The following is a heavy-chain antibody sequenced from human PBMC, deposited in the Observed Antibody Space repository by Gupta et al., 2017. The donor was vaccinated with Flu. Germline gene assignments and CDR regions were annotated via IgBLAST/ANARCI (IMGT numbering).Heavy chain of an antibody. CDR3: ARGGRNYYYGVDV. J-gene: IGHJ6*02. CDR1: GGSFSGYY. Sequence: QVQLQQWGAGLLKPSETLSLTCAVYGGSFSGYYWGWIRQPPGKGLEWIGEINHSESTNYNPSLKSRVTISIDTSKNQFSLKLRSVTAADTAVYYCARGGRNYYYGVDVWGQGTTVTVSS. D-gene: IGHD2-15*01. V-gene: IGHV4-34*01. CDR2: INHSEST.